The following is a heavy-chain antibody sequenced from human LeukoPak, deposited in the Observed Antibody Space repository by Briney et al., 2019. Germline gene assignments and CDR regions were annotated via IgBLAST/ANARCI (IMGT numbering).Heavy chain of an antibody. CDR3: ARALGGYSAPLDY. V-gene: IGHV3-7*01. CDR1: GFTFSSYW. J-gene: IGHJ4*02. CDR2: IKQDGSEK. D-gene: IGHD1-26*01. Sequence: GGSLRLSCAASGFTFSSYWMSWVRQAPGKGLEWVANIKQDGSEKYYVDSVKGRFTISRDNAKNSLYLQMNSLGAEDTAVYYCARALGGYSAPLDYWGQGTLVTVSS.